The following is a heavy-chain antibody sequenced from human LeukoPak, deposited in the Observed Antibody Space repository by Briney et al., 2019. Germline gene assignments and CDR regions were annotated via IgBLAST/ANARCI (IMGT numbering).Heavy chain of an antibody. D-gene: IGHD1-26*01. V-gene: IGHV4-59*08. CDR1: GGSISSYY. J-gene: IGHJ4*02. CDR3: ARRDIVGATPDY. CDR2: IHYSGST. Sequence: SETLSLTCTVSGGSISSYYWSWIRQPPGKGLEWTGNIHYSGSTNYNPSLKSRVTISVDTSKNQFSLKLSSVTAADTAVYYCARRDIVGATPDYWGQGTLVTVSS.